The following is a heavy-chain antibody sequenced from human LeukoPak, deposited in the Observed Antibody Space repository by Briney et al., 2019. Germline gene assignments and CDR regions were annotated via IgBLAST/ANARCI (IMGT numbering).Heavy chain of an antibody. V-gene: IGHV3-23*01. CDR3: ARDVYSSGHH. CDR2: ISGSGGST. D-gene: IGHD6-19*01. CDR1: GFTFSSYA. Sequence: GGSLRLSCAASGFTFSSYAMSWVRQVSGKGLEWVSVISGSGGSTYYADSVKGRFTISRDNSKNTLYLQMNSLRAEDTAVYYCARDVYSSGHHWGQGTLVTVSS. J-gene: IGHJ5*02.